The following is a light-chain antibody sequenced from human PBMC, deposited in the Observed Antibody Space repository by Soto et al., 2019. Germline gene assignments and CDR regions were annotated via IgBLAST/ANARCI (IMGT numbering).Light chain of an antibody. Sequence: EIVLSQSPGTLSLSPGERATLSCRASQDFSGSYLAWYQQKPGQAPRLLIYGTSSRATGIPDRFSGSWSGTDFTLSISRLEPEDSAVYYCQHYGSLPWTFGQGTKVEIK. J-gene: IGKJ1*01. CDR3: QHYGSLPWT. CDR1: QDFSGSY. CDR2: GTS. V-gene: IGKV3-20*01.